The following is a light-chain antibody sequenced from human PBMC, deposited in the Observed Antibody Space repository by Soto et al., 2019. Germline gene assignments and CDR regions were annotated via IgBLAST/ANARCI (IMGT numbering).Light chain of an antibody. CDR1: QSISIY. CDR3: QQRSNWPPEIT. V-gene: IGKV3-11*01. J-gene: IGKJ5*01. Sequence: EIVLTQSPANLSLSPGERATLSCRASQSISIYLAWYQQKPGQAPRLLIYDVFNRATGIPARFSGSGSGTDFTLTISSLEPEDFAVYYCQQRSNWPPEITFGQGTRLENK. CDR2: DVF.